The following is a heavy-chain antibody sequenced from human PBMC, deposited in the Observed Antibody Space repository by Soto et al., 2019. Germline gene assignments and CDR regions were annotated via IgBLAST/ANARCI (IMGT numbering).Heavy chain of an antibody. D-gene: IGHD2-21*02. CDR2: IIPIVGST. V-gene: IGHV1-69*01. CDR3: ARGRVVASISYEYYGIDV. J-gene: IGHJ6*02. Sequence: SVQVSCKSSGGTFNNNAISWVRQAPGQGLEWMGVIIPIVGSTNYAPKFQGRVTFSADGSTTAAYMEMSSLKSEDTAVYYCARGRVVASISYEYYGIDVWGQVTTFIVSS. CDR1: GGTFNNNA.